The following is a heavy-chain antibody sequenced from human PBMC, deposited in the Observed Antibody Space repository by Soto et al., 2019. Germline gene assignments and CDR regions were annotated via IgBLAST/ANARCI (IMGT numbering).Heavy chain of an antibody. CDR3: AREVNSHPNWFDP. Sequence: QVQLQESGPGLVKPSETLSLTCTVSGGSISSYYWSWIRQPPGKGLEWIVYIYYSGSTNYHTSLKSRVTLSVDTSKNQFSLKLSSVTAADTAVYYCAREVNSHPNWFDPWGQGTLVTVSS. J-gene: IGHJ5*02. CDR2: IYYSGST. V-gene: IGHV4-59*01. D-gene: IGHD1-7*01. CDR1: GGSISSYY.